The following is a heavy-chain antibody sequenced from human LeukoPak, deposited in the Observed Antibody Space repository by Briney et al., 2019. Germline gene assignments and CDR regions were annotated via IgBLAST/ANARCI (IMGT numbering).Heavy chain of an antibody. Sequence: SVKVSCKASGGTFSSHAISWVRQAPGQGLEWMGGIIPIFGTAKYAQKFQGRVTIAADESTSTAYMELSSLRSEDTAVYYCARDSSEFRSLIPHWGQGTLVTVSS. D-gene: IGHD2-21*01. V-gene: IGHV1-69*01. J-gene: IGHJ1*01. CDR1: GGTFSSHA. CDR3: ARDSSEFRSLIPH. CDR2: IIPIFGTA.